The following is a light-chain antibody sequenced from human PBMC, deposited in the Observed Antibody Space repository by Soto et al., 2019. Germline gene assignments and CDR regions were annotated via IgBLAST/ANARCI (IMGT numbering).Light chain of an antibody. Sequence: QSALTQPASVSGSPGQSFTISCSGTSSGVGIYNLVSGYQLRPGKAPKVMIYEGDKRPSGVSYRFSGSKSGNTASLTSAGLQVEDEAEYYCCSYGSRSSGLFGGGTQLPVL. V-gene: IGLV2-23*01. CDR3: CSYGSRSSGL. CDR2: EGD. J-gene: IGLJ2*01. CDR1: SSGVGIYNL.